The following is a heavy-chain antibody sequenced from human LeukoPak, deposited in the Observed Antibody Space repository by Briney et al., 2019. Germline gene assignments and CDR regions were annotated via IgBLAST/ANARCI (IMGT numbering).Heavy chain of an antibody. V-gene: IGHV4-59*01. CDR1: GRSISSYY. D-gene: IGHD6-19*01. Sequence: SETLSLTCTVSGRSISSYYWSWIRQPPGKGLEWIGYIYYSGSTNYNPSLKSRVTISVDTSKNQFSLKLSSVTAADTAVYYCARGTAVAGRGTYYYYMDVWGKGTTVTISS. J-gene: IGHJ6*03. CDR2: IYYSGST. CDR3: ARGTAVAGRGTYYYYMDV.